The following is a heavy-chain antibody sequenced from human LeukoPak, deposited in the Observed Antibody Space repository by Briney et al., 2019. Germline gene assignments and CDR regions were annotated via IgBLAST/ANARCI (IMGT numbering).Heavy chain of an antibody. D-gene: IGHD6-13*01. V-gene: IGHV3-30*02. CDR1: GFTFSTYW. J-gene: IGHJ5*02. CDR3: AKDFGIAAAGTEWFDP. Sequence: GGSLRLSCAVSGFTFSTYWMSWVRQAPGKGLEWVAFIRYDGSNKYYADSVKGRFTISRDNSKNTLYLQMNSLRAEDTAVYYCAKDFGIAAAGTEWFDPWGQGTLVTVSS. CDR2: IRYDGSNK.